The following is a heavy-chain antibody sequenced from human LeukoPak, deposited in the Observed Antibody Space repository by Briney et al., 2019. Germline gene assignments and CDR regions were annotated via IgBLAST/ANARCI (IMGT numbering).Heavy chain of an antibody. Sequence: PGGSLRLSCVTSTFTFNNHGMHWVRQAPGKGLEWVAVISYDGSNKYYADSVKGRFTISRDNSKNTLYLQMNSLRAEDTAVYYCARTRSSSAGPFDYWGQGTLVTVSS. J-gene: IGHJ4*02. CDR1: TFTFNNHG. CDR3: ARTRSSSAGPFDY. CDR2: ISYDGSNK. V-gene: IGHV3-30*05. D-gene: IGHD6-6*01.